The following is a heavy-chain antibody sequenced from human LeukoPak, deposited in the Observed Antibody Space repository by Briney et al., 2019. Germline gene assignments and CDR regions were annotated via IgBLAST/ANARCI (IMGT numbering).Heavy chain of an antibody. Sequence: ASVKVSCKALNYTFPSFGISWVRQAPGQGLEWMGWSSAYNGNTNYAQQFQGRVTMATDTSTSTAHMELRSLRSDDTAIYYCARSKGGRAGTAWDSWGQGTLVTVSS. CDR1: NYTFPSFG. V-gene: IGHV1-18*01. CDR2: SSAYNGNT. D-gene: IGHD1-1*01. CDR3: ARSKGGRAGTAWDS. J-gene: IGHJ5*01.